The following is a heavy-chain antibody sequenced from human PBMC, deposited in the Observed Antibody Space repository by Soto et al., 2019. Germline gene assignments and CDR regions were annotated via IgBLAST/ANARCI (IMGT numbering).Heavy chain of an antibody. CDR1: GLSFSGYY. Sequence: XETRSLTCAGDGLSFSGYYWSWIRQPPGKGLEWIGEINHSGSTNYNPSLKSRVTISVDTSKNQFSLKLSSVTAADTAVYYCARAREGGYSGIDYWGQGTLVTVSS. J-gene: IGHJ4*02. CDR2: INHSGST. D-gene: IGHD3-22*01. V-gene: IGHV4-34*01. CDR3: ARAREGGYSGIDY.